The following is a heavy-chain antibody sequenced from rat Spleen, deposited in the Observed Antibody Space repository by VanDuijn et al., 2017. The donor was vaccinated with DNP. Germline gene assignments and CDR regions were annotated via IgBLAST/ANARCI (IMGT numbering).Heavy chain of an antibody. CDR3: ATGGY. V-gene: IGHV5-25*01. Sequence: EVQLVESGGGLVQPGRSIKLSCATSGFTFSNYYMAWVRQAPAKGLEWVASITTGGGYTYYRDSVKGRFTISRDNAKSTLYLQMDSLRSEDTATYYCATGGYWGQGVMVTVSS. CDR1: GFTFSNYY. CDR2: ITTGGGYT. J-gene: IGHJ2*01.